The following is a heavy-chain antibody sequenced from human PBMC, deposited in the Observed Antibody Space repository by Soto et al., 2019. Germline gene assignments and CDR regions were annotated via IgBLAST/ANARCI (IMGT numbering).Heavy chain of an antibody. D-gene: IGHD2-15*01. J-gene: IGHJ6*02. CDR3: ARVGPDCSGGSCYYFRGMDF. Sequence: SSVKLSCKASGGTFSSYAISWGRQAPGQGLEWMGGIIPIFGTANYAQKFQGRVTITADESTSTAYMELSSLRSEDTAVYYCARVGPDCSGGSCYYFRGMDFCGQRSTVT. CDR1: GGTFSSYA. CDR2: IIPIFGTA. V-gene: IGHV1-69*13.